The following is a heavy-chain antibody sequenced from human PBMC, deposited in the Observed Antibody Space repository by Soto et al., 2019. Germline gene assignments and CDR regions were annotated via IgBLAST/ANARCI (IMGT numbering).Heavy chain of an antibody. CDR2: IKQDGSAE. CDR3: ARVANRYFDL. J-gene: IGHJ2*01. V-gene: IGHV3-7*01. Sequence: EVQVVESGGGLVQPGGSLRLSCVASGFTFSNYWMTWVRQAPGKGPERVANIKQDGSAEYYVDSVKGRFTISRDNAKNSLWLQMNSLRVEDTAVYYCARVANRYFDLWGRGTLVTVSS. CDR1: GFTFSNYW.